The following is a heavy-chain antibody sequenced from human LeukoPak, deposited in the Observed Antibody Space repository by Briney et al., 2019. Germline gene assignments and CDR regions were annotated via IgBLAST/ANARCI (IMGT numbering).Heavy chain of an antibody. D-gene: IGHD5-12*01. CDR3: ARDRGLSGYGLCDY. CDR2: IKHDGSER. J-gene: IGHJ4*02. V-gene: IGHV3-7*01. CDR1: TFTFSNYW. Sequence: PGGSLRLSCAASTFTFSNYWMNWVRQAPGKGLEWVATIKHDGSERHYVDSVEGRFTISRDNAMNSLYLQMNSLRAEDTAVYYCARDRGLSGYGLCDYWGQGTLVTVSS.